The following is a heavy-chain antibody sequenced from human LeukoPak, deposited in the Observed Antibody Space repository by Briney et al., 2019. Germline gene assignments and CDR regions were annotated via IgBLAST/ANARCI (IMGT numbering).Heavy chain of an antibody. CDR3: ARLPIAARYDSFYGMDG. J-gene: IGHJ6*02. Sequence: SQTLSLTCTVSGGSISSGGYFWRWLRQHPGKGLEWIVYIYYSGSTYYNPSLKSRVTISVDTSKNQFSLKLSSVTAADTAVYYCARLPIAARYDSFYGMDGGGQGTTVTVSS. CDR2: IYYSGST. CDR1: GGSISSGGYF. D-gene: IGHD6-25*01. V-gene: IGHV4-31*03.